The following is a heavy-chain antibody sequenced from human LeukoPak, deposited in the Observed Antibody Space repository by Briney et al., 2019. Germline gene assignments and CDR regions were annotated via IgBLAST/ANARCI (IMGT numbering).Heavy chain of an antibody. CDR3: ARGGHDFWSNYYYYGMDV. CDR1: GFTLSSYE. CDR2: ISSSGSTI. Sequence: PGGSLRLSCAASGFTLSSYEMNWVRQAPGKGLEWVSYISSSGSTIYYADSVKGRFTISRDNAKNSLYLQMNSLRAEDTAVYYCARGGHDFWSNYYYYGMDVWGQGTTVTVSS. J-gene: IGHJ6*02. D-gene: IGHD3-3*01. V-gene: IGHV3-48*03.